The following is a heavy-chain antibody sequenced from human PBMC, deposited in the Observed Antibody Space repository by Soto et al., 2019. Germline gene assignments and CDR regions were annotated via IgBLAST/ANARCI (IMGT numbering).Heavy chain of an antibody. J-gene: IGHJ4*02. D-gene: IGHD3-22*01. V-gene: IGHV3-23*01. Sequence: PGGSLRLSCATSGFTFSSDAMSWVCQAPWQGLDWVSAISGSGGSNTYYADSVKGRFTISRDNSKNTLYLQMNSLRAEDTAVYYCAKDYESIIVLVSLAFWGRGTLVTASS. CDR1: GFTFSSDA. CDR2: ISGSGGSNT. CDR3: AKDYESIIVLVSLAF.